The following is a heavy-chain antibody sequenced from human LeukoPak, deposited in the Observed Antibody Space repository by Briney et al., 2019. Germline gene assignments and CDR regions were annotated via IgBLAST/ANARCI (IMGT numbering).Heavy chain of an antibody. Sequence: GGSLRLYCAASGFTFSSYAMSWVRQAPGKGLEWVSAISGSGGSTYYADSVKGRFTISRDNSKNTLYLQMNSLRAEDTAVYYCAKERGYYYDSSGYFDYWGQGTLVTVSS. J-gene: IGHJ4*02. CDR2: ISGSGGST. D-gene: IGHD3-22*01. CDR1: GFTFSSYA. CDR3: AKERGYYYDSSGYFDY. V-gene: IGHV3-23*01.